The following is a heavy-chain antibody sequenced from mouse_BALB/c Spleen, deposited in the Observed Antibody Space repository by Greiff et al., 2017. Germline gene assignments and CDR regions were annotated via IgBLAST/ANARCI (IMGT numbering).Heavy chain of an antibody. CDR1: GYTFTSYW. CDR3: ARGGYYAMDY. Sequence: LQQPGPELVRPGASVKLSCKASGYTFTSYWMHWVKQRPGQGLEWIGNIYPGSGSTNYDEKFKGKATLTVDTSSSTAYMQLSSLTSEDSAVYYCARGGYYAMDYWGQGTSVTVSS. J-gene: IGHJ4*01. V-gene: IGHV1S22*01. CDR2: IYPGSGST.